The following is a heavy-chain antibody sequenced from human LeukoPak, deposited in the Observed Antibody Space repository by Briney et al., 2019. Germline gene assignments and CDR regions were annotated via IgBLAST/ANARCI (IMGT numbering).Heavy chain of an antibody. CDR3: ARWFLSTGRVVIEFVY. V-gene: IGHV1-2*06. Sequence: ASVKVSCKASGYTFTGYNMHWVRQAPGQGLEWMGRINPNSGGTNYAQKFQGRVTMTRDTSISTAYMELSRLRSDDTAVYYCARWFLSTGRVVIEFVYWGQGTLVTVSS. D-gene: IGHD4-23*01. CDR1: GYTFTGYN. J-gene: IGHJ4*02. CDR2: INPNSGGT.